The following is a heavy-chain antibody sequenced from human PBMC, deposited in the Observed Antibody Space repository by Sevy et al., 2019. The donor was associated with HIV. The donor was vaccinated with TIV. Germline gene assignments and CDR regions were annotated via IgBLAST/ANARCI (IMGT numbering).Heavy chain of an antibody. Sequence: GGSLRLSCAASGFTFSSYSMNWVRQAPGKGLEWVSSISSSSSYIYYADSVKGRFTISRDNAKNPLYLQMNSLRAEDTAVYYCARAGTWADYGDYVSDYWGQGTLVTVSS. CDR3: ARAGTWADYGDYVSDY. CDR2: ISSSSSYI. V-gene: IGHV3-21*01. J-gene: IGHJ4*02. D-gene: IGHD4-17*01. CDR1: GFTFSSYS.